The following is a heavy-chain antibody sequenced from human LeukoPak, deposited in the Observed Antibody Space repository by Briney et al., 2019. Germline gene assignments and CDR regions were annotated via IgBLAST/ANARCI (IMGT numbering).Heavy chain of an antibody. J-gene: IGHJ4*02. D-gene: IGHD3-22*01. V-gene: IGHV3-33*08. CDR2: IWYDGSNK. CDR1: GFNLRSYG. CDR3: ARDQGLTYDTSGSFDY. Sequence: PGRSLRLSCAASGFNLRSYGMHWVRQAPGKGLEWVAVIWYDGSNKYFADSVKDRFSTSRDKSKNTLYPQMNSLRAEDTAVYYCARDQGLTYDTSGSFDYWGQGTLVTVSS.